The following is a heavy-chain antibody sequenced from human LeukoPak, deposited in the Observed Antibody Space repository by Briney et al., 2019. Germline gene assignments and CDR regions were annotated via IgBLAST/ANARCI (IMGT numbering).Heavy chain of an antibody. CDR1: GFTFSSYG. D-gene: IGHD6-6*01. J-gene: IGHJ4*02. CDR2: IWYDGSKK. CDR3: ARDLAARHFDY. Sequence: GRSLRLSCEASGFTFSSYGMHWVRQAPGKGLEWVAVIWYDGSKKYYGDSVKGRFTISRDNSKNTLYLQMNSLRGEDTAIYYCARDLAARHFDYWGQGTLVTVSS. V-gene: IGHV3-33*01.